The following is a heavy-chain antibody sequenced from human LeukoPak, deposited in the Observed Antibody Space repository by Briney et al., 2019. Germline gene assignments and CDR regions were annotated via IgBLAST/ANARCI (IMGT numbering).Heavy chain of an antibody. Sequence: GGSLRLSCAAPGFTFSSYWMSWVRQAPGKGLEWVANIKQDGSEKYYVDSVKGRFTISRDNAKNSLYLQMNSLRAEDTAVYYCARDDRSSISCYHNWFDPWGQGTLVTVSS. CDR1: GFTFSSYW. V-gene: IGHV3-7*01. D-gene: IGHD2-2*01. J-gene: IGHJ5*02. CDR3: ARDDRSSISCYHNWFDP. CDR2: IKQDGSEK.